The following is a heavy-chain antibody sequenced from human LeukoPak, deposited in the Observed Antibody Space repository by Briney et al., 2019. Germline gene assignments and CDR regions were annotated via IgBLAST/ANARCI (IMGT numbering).Heavy chain of an antibody. CDR1: GFTFSSYA. CDR2: SSGSGGST. D-gene: IGHD6-19*01. V-gene: IGHV3-23*01. J-gene: IGHJ3*02. Sequence: GGSLRLSCAASGFTFSSYAMSWVRQAPGKGLEWVSSSSGSGGSTYYADSVKGRFTISRDNSKNTLYLQMNSLRAEDTAVYYCAKGSSGWYEGAFDIWGQGTMVTVSS. CDR3: AKGSSGWYEGAFDI.